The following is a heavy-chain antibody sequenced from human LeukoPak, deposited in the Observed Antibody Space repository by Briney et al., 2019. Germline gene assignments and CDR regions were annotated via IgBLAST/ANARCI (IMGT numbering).Heavy chain of an antibody. CDR3: ARHEGSGSYYSY. V-gene: IGHV5-51*01. Sequence: ASVKVSCKASGYTFTSYWIAWVRQMPGRGLEWMGIISPDDSEIRYSPSFRGQVTISADKSTSTAYLQWSRLKASDTAIYYCARHEGSGSYYSYWGQGTLVTVSS. CDR1: GYTFTSYW. CDR2: ISPDDSEI. J-gene: IGHJ4*02. D-gene: IGHD1-26*01.